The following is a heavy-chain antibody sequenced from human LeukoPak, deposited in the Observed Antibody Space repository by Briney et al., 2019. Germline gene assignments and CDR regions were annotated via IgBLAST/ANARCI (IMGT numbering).Heavy chain of an antibody. J-gene: IGHJ4*02. CDR1: GFTFSSYE. D-gene: IGHD6-6*01. Sequence: GGSLRLSRAASGFTFSSYEMNWVRQAPGKGLEWVSYISSSGSTKYYADSVKGRFTISRDNAKNSLYLQMNSLRDEDTAVYYCVRDWGLAARPDYWGQGTLVTVSS. CDR3: VRDWGLAARPDY. V-gene: IGHV3-48*03. CDR2: ISSSGSTK.